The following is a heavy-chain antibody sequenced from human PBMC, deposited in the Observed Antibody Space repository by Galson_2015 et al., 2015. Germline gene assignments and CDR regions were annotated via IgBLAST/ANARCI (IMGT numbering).Heavy chain of an antibody. CDR2: IYYSGST. D-gene: IGHD3-10*01. V-gene: IGHV4-39*01. CDR3: ARRRGPYHD. Sequence: SETLFLTCTVSGGSISSSSYYWGWIRQPPGKGLEWIGSIYYSGSTYYNPSLKSRVTISVDTSKNQFSLKLSSVTAADTAVYYCARRRGPYHDWGQGTLVTVSS. J-gene: IGHJ4*02. CDR1: GGSISSSSYY.